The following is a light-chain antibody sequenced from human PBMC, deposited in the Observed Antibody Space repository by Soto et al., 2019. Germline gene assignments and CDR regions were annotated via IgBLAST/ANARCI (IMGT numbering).Light chain of an antibody. CDR3: QQSHSFPLT. CDR2: PSS. CDR1: QDISGL. V-gene: IGKV1-12*01. Sequence: DIQMTQSPSSVSASVGDRVTITCRASQDISGLLAWYQQKPGTAPKLLIYPSSSLQTVVPLRFSGSGSGTDFTLTISSLHPEDFATYYCQQSHSFPLTFGGGTKVEIK. J-gene: IGKJ4*01.